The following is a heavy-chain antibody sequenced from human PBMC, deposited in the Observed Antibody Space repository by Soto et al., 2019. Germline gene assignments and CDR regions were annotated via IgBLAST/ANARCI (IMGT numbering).Heavy chain of an antibody. J-gene: IGHJ4*02. V-gene: IGHV4-30-4*01. D-gene: IGHD3-10*01. CDR3: ARAQGSGFLVS. CDR1: GGSISSGDYY. CDR2: IYYSGST. Sequence: QVQLQESGPGLVKPSQTLSLTCTVSGGSISSGDYYWSWIRQPPGKGLEWIGYIYYSGSTYYNPSLKXRLTLSXXTSKNQFSLKLSSVTAADTAVYYCARAQGSGFLVSWGQGTLVTVSS.